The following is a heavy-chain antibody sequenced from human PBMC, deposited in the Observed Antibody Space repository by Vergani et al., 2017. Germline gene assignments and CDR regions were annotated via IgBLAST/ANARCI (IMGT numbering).Heavy chain of an antibody. V-gene: IGHV1-2*02. CDR1: GYTFTSYG. CDR3: ARGTVTTYYYYYMDV. CDR2: INPNSGGT. D-gene: IGHD4-17*01. J-gene: IGHJ6*03. Sequence: QVQLVQSGAEVKKPGASVKVSCKASGYTFTSYGISWVRQAPGQGLEWMGWINPNSGGTNYAQKFQGRVTMTRDTSISTAYMELSRLRSDDTAVYYCARGTVTTYYYYYMDVWGKGTTVTVSS.